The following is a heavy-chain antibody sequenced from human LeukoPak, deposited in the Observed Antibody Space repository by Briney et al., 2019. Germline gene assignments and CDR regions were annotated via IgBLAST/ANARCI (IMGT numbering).Heavy chain of an antibody. J-gene: IGHJ5*02. D-gene: IGHD4-23*01. CDR1: GGSISSSSYY. CDR2: IYHSGST. CDR3: ARVVYGGNKNWFDP. Sequence: SETLSLTCTVSGGSISSSSYYWGWIRQPPGKGLEWIGSIYHSGSTYYNPSLKSRVTISVDTPKNQFSLKLSSVTAADTAVYYCARVVYGGNKNWFDPWGQGTLVTVSS. V-gene: IGHV4-39*07.